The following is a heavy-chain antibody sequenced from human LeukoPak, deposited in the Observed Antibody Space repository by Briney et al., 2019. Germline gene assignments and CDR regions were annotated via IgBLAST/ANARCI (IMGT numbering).Heavy chain of an antibody. CDR1: GFTFSSYW. CDR3: ARRLRWRQGNYFDY. CDR2: IKQDGSEK. V-gene: IGHV3-7*01. Sequence: AGGSLRLSCAASGFTFSSYWMSWVRQAPGKGLEWVANIKQDGSEKYYVDSVKGRFSISRDNAKNSLYLQMNSLRAEDTAVYYCARRLRWRQGNYFDYWGQGTLVTVSS. D-gene: IGHD4-23*01. J-gene: IGHJ4*02.